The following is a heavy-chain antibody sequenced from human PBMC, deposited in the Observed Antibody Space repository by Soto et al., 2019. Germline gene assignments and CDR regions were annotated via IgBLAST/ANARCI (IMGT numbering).Heavy chain of an antibody. CDR1: GFTFINYA. V-gene: IGHV3-23*01. CDR2: ISGGGDAA. Sequence: EVQVLESGGGLVQPGGSLSLSCAGSGFTFINYAMNWVRQAPGKGLEWVSSISGGGDAAFFPNSVRGRFTISRGNSKNTVTLQMSSLGVDDTAVYYCARKILGSTTRPNYWYFDLWGRGTLVTVSS. J-gene: IGHJ2*01. D-gene: IGHD7-27*01. CDR3: ARKILGSTTRPNYWYFDL.